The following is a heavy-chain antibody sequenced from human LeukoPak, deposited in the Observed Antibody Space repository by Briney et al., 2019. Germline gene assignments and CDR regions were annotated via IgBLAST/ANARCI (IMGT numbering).Heavy chain of an antibody. D-gene: IGHD6-19*01. Sequence: AGGSLRLSCAASGFTFDDYAMHWVRQAPGKGLEWVSGISWNSGSIGYADSVKGRFTISRDNAKNPLYLQMNSLRAEDMALYYCAKSRSVAGHGGDAFDIWGQGTMVTVSS. CDR3: AKSRSVAGHGGDAFDI. CDR2: ISWNSGSI. CDR1: GFTFDDYA. V-gene: IGHV3-9*03. J-gene: IGHJ3*02.